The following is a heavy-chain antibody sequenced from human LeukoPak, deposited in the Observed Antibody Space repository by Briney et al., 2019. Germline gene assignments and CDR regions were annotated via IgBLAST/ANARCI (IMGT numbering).Heavy chain of an antibody. J-gene: IGHJ4*02. V-gene: IGHV4-59*11. CDR1: DGSISSHY. CDR2: IYDTGST. Sequence: SETLSLTCTVSDGSISSHYWSWIRQPPGKGLEWIGYIYDTGSTNYNPSLKSRVTISVDTSKNQFSLKLSSVTAADTAVYYCARGESYFRYWGQGTLVTDSS. CDR3: ARGESYFRY.